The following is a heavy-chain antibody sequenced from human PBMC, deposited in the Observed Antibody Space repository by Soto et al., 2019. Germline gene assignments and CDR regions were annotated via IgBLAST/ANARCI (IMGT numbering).Heavy chain of an antibody. CDR1: GGSISSGGYY. V-gene: IGHV4-31*03. CDR2: IYYSGST. D-gene: IGHD3-3*01. CDR3: ARVFHISGDYFDY. J-gene: IGHJ4*02. Sequence: PSETLSLTCTVSGGSISSGGYYWSWIRQHPGKGLEWIGYIYYSGSTYYNPSLKSRVTISVDTSKNQFSLKLSSVTAADTAVYYCARVFHISGDYFDYWGQGTLVTVSS.